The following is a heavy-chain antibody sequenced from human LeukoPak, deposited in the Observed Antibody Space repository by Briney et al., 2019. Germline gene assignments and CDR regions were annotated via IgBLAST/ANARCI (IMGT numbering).Heavy chain of an antibody. CDR3: ARSYYDILTGYPGPFDY. Sequence: GGSLRLSCAASGFTFSSYGMHWVRQAPGKGLEWVAFIRYDGSNKYYADSVKGRFTISRDNSKNTLYLQMNSLRAEDTAVYYCARSYYDILTGYPGPFDYWGQGTLVTVSS. D-gene: IGHD3-9*01. V-gene: IGHV3-30*02. J-gene: IGHJ4*02. CDR1: GFTFSSYG. CDR2: IRYDGSNK.